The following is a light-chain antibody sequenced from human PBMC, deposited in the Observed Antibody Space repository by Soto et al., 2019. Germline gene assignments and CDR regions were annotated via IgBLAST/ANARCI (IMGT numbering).Light chain of an antibody. CDR1: RSVSASS. Sequence: EIVLTQSPGTLSLSPGERATLSCRASRSVSASSLAWYQQKPGQAPRLLIYGASSRATAFPDRFSGSGFGTDFTLTISRLEPEDSEGYYWQQYDTSAIFRQGTKLEI. CDR2: GAS. CDR3: QQYDTSAI. J-gene: IGKJ2*01. V-gene: IGKV3-20*01.